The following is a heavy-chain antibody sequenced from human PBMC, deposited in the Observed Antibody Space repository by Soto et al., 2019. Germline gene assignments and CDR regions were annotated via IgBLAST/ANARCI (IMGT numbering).Heavy chain of an antibody. CDR2: IIPIFDIT. CDR1: GGPYRKYS. D-gene: IGHD3-22*01. Sequence: QVQLVQSGTEVKKPGSSVTVSCKASGGPYRKYSISWVRQAPGQGLEWMGRIIPIFDITNYAQKLQGRVTITADKSTSTVYMDLSSLRSEDTAVYYCARSLLGDYYDSDGLDNWGQGTLVTVSS. V-gene: IGHV1-69*02. J-gene: IGHJ4*02. CDR3: ARSLLGDYYDSDGLDN.